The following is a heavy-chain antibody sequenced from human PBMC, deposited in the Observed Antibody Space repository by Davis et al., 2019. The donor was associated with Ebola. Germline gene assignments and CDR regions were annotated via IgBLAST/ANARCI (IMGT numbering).Heavy chain of an antibody. CDR3: ARELYDSSGLRFDP. CDR1: GGSISSYY. Sequence: PSETLSLACTVSGGSISSYYWSWIRQPPGKGLEWIGYIYYSGSTNYNPTLKTRVTISVDTSKNQFSLKLSSVTAADTAVYYCARELYDSSGLRFDPWGQGTLVTVSS. D-gene: IGHD3-22*01. J-gene: IGHJ5*02. V-gene: IGHV4-59*01. CDR2: IYYSGST.